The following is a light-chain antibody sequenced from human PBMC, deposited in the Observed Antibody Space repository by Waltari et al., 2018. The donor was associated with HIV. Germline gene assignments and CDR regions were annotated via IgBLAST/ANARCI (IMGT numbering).Light chain of an antibody. CDR1: VLSKQY. CDR3: QSAGSSSIQWI. V-gene: IGLV3-25*03. CDR2: KDK. Sequence: SSELTQPPSVSVSPGQTARITCSGDVLSKQYAYWLQQRPGQAPVMLMFKDKEKTAGIPERFSGSRSGTKVTLTISGVQAEDEADYYCQSAGSSSIQWIFGAGTKLTVL. J-gene: IGLJ2*01.